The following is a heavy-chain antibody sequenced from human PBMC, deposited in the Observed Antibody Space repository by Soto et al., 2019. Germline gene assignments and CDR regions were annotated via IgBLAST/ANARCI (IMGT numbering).Heavy chain of an antibody. CDR2: TYYRSRWYN. CDR1: GDSVSSNSAA. Sequence: PSQALSLTCVISGDSVSSNSAAWNWIRQSPSRGLEWLGRTYYRSRWYNDYAVSVRSRITVNADTSKNQFSLHLNSVTPEDTAVYYSAGTSSLQWYYMDVWDKGTTDPVSS. D-gene: IGHD1-7*01. V-gene: IGHV6-1*01. CDR3: AGTSSLQWYYMDV. J-gene: IGHJ6*03.